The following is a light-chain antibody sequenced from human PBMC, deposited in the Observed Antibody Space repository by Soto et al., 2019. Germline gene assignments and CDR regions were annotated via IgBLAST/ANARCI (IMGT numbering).Light chain of an antibody. Sequence: EIVLTQSPGTLSLSQGERITLSCRASESVSSNSLAWYQQIPGQAPRLLIFGASSRAAGVPDRFTCSGSEIDVALAITRLEPEDFAVYYCQHFGRSLTFGGGKKVEIK. J-gene: IGKJ4*01. CDR2: GAS. CDR3: QHFGRSLT. CDR1: ESVSSNS. V-gene: IGKV3-20*01.